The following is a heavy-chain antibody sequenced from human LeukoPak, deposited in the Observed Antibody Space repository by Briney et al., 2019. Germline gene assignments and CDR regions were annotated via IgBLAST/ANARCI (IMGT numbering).Heavy chain of an antibody. Sequence: GGSLRLSCAASGFTFSSYGMHWVRQAPGKGLEWVAVISYDGSNKYYADSVKGRFTISRDNSKNTLYLQMNSLRAEDTAVYYCAKGASAVPAAIGYWGQGTLVTVSS. CDR3: AKGASAVPAAIGY. V-gene: IGHV3-30*18. J-gene: IGHJ4*02. D-gene: IGHD2-2*01. CDR1: GFTFSSYG. CDR2: ISYDGSNK.